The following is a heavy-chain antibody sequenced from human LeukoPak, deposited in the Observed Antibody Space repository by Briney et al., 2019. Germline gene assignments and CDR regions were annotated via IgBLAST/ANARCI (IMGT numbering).Heavy chain of an antibody. J-gene: IGHJ4*02. CDR3: ARGRKRVTMVRGVIPQASFDY. Sequence: PSETLSLTCAVYGGSFSGYYWSWIRRPPGKGLEWIGEINHSGSTNYNPSLKSRVTISVDTSKNQFSLKLSSVTAADTAVYYCARGRKRVTMVRGVIPQASFDYWGQGTLVTVSS. CDR2: INHSGST. CDR1: GGSFSGYY. V-gene: IGHV4-34*01. D-gene: IGHD3-10*01.